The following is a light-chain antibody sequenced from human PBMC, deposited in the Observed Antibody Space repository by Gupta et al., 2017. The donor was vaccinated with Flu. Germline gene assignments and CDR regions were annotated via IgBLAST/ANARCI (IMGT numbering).Light chain of an antibody. CDR3: QSYDSSLGGPVV. CDR2: DTT. CDR1: SSNIGAGYD. Sequence: QSVLTQPPSVSGPPGQRVTISCAGSSSNIGAGYDVHSYQQLPGTAPKILSYDTTIRPPGVPDRFSCSKSGTSASLAITGLQAEDEADYYCQSYDSSLGGPVVFGGGTKLNVL. J-gene: IGLJ2*01. V-gene: IGLV1-40*01.